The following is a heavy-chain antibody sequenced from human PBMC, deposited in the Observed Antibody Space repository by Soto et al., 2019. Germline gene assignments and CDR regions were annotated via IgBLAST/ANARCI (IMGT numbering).Heavy chain of an antibody. D-gene: IGHD3-10*01. V-gene: IGHV3-7*01. CDR3: ARDSGYGSGACGTHDLDS. Sequence: EVQLVDSGGGVVQPGGSLRLSGAASGFTFGSYWMSWVRQAPGKGLEWLATIKMDASEKKYVDSVKGRFTMSRDNAKNSLDQQMDSLRAEDTSVYYWARDSGYGSGACGTHDLDSRGYVTLVTVS. J-gene: IGHJ5*01. CDR2: IKMDASEK. CDR1: GFTFGSYW.